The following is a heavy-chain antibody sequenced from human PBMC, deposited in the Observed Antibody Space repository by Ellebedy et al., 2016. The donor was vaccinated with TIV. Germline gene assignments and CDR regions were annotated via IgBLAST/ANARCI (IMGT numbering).Heavy chain of an antibody. D-gene: IGHD3-22*01. CDR2: IWYDGTKK. CDR3: AKDSPGDYYDSSGYYDAFDI. Sequence: GGSLRLSCAASGFTFSIYGMQWVRQAPGKGLEWVAVIWYDGTKKFYAESVKGRFTISRDNSKNTLYLQMNSLRAEDTAVYYCAKDSPGDYYDSSGYYDAFDIWGQGTMVTVSS. V-gene: IGHV3-33*06. J-gene: IGHJ3*02. CDR1: GFTFSIYG.